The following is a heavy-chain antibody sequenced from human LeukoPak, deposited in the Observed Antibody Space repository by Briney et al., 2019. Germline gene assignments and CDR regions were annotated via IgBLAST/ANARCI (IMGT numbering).Heavy chain of an antibody. CDR3: ARTWGGIAVAGRYYYYYMDV. CDR2: MYYSGST. Sequence: SETLSLTCTVSGYSISSSSYYWGWIRQPPGKGLEWIGSMYYSGSTYYNPSLKSRVTISVDTSKNQFSLKLISVTAADTAVYYCARTWGGIAVAGRYYYYYMDVWGKGTTVTVSS. J-gene: IGHJ6*03. D-gene: IGHD6-19*01. CDR1: GYSISSSSYY. V-gene: IGHV4-39*07.